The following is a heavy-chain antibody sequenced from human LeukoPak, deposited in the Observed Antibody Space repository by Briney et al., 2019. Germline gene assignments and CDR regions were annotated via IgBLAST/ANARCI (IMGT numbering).Heavy chain of an antibody. D-gene: IGHD3-10*01. V-gene: IGHV4-39*01. Sequence: SETLSLTCTVSGGSISSSSYYWGWIRQPPGKGLEWIGSIYYSGSTYYNPSLKGRVTISVDTSKNQFSLKLSSVTAADTAVYYCARLGANMVRGVSWFDPWGQGTLVTVSS. CDR3: ARLGANMVRGVSWFDP. CDR2: IYYSGST. CDR1: GGSISSSSYY. J-gene: IGHJ5*02.